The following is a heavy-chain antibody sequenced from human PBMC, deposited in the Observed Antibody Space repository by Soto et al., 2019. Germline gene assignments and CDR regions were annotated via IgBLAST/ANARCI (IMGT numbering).Heavy chain of an antibody. V-gene: IGHV1-8*01. J-gene: IGHJ5*02. CDR1: GYSFSTYE. D-gene: IGHD5-12*01. Sequence: QVQLVQSGAEVRKPGASVKVSCKASGYSFSTYEINWVRQAPGQGLEWMGWMDPKNGNRGYAQKFQGRVTMARSTCIGTAYMELSSLRSEDTAVYYCGRGVDIVATAGDWFDPWGQGTLVTVSS. CDR3: GRGVDIVATAGDWFDP. CDR2: MDPKNGNR.